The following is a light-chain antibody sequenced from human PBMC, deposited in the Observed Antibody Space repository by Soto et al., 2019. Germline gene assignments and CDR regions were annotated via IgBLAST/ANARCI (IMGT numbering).Light chain of an antibody. Sequence: EIVLTQSPGTLSLSPGERDTLSCRASQSVSSSYLAWYQQKPGQAPRLLIYGASSRATGIPDRFSGSGSGTDFTLTISRLEPEDFAVYYCQQYCSSPPYTFGQGTKLEIK. CDR3: QQYCSSPPYT. V-gene: IGKV3-20*01. J-gene: IGKJ2*01. CDR1: QSVSSSY. CDR2: GAS.